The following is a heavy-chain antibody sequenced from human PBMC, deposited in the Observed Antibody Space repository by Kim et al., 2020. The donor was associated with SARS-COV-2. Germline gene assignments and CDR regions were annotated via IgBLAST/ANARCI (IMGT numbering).Heavy chain of an antibody. CDR1: GSTFSSYG. V-gene: IGHV3-30*18. CDR2: ISYDGNNK. J-gene: IGHJ6*02. Sequence: GGSLRLSCAASGSTFSSYGMHWVRQAPGKGLEWLAVISYDGNNKYYADSVKGRFTISRDNSKNTLYLQMNSLGAEDTAVYFCAKVQNWFCGMDLWGQGTTVTVS. CDR3: AKVQNWFCGMDL. D-gene: IGHD3-10*01.